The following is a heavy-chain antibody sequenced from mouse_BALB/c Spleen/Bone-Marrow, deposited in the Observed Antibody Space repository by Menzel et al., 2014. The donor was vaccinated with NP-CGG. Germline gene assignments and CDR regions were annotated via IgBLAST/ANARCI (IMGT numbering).Heavy chain of an antibody. V-gene: IGHV5-6-5*01. CDR3: ARWYYGSGFAP. CDR1: GFTFSSYA. CDR2: ISSGGST. D-gene: IGHD1-1*01. Sequence: EAKLEESGGGLVKPGGSLKLSCAASGFTFSSYAMSWVRQTPEKRLEWVASISSGGSTYYPDSVKGRFTISRDNARNILYLQMSSLRSEDTAMYYCARWYYGSGFAPWGQGTLVTVSA. J-gene: IGHJ3*01.